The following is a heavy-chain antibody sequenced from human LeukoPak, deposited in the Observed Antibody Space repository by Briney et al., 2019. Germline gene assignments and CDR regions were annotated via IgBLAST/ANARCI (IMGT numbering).Heavy chain of an antibody. V-gene: IGHV3-66*01. J-gene: IGHJ3*01. CDR3: ARGDDAFDV. CDR2: IYSGDST. Sequence: PGGSLRLSCSASGFTVSSSYMSWVRQAPGKGLDWVSVIYSGDSTYYADSVKGRFTISRDNSKNTLYLQMNSLRADHTAVYYCARGDDAFDVWGQGTVVTVSS. CDR1: GFTVSSSY.